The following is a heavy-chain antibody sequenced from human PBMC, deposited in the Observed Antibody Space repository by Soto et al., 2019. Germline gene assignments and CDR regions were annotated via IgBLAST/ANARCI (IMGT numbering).Heavy chain of an antibody. CDR3: ARHLGICTSTSCYGQYYYMDV. CDR1: GGSISRSNYY. J-gene: IGHJ6*03. Sequence: SETLSLTCTVSGGSISRSNYYWAWIRQPPGKGLEWIGSIYYSGSTYYNPSLKSRVTISLDTSKNQFSLKLTSVTAADTAVFYCARHLGICTSTSCYGQYYYMDVWGRGTTVTVSS. V-gene: IGHV4-39*01. CDR2: IYYSGST. D-gene: IGHD2-2*01.